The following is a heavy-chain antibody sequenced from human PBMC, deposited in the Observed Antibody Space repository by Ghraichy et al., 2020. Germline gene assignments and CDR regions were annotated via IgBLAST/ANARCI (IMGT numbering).Heavy chain of an antibody. V-gene: IGHV3-21*01. CDR1: GFTFSSYS. CDR3: ARVGPNSGLVYYYHGMDV. CDR2: ISSSSSYI. Sequence: GGSLRLSCAASGFTFSSYSMNWVRQAPRKGLEWVSSISSSSSYIYYADSVKGRFTISRDNAKNSLYLQMNSLRVEDTAVYYCARVGPNSGLVYYYHGMDVWGQGTTVTVSS. D-gene: IGHD1-26*01. J-gene: IGHJ6*02.